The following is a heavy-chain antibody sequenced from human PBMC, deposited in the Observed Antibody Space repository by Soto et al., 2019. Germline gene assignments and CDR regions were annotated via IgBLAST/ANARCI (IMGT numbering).Heavy chain of an antibody. CDR3: ARVRDSSGYYYVPPDYDGMDV. CDR1: GYTFTSYG. J-gene: IGHJ6*02. D-gene: IGHD3-22*01. Sequence: KVSCKASGYTFTSYGISWVRQAPGQGLEWMGWISAYNGNTNYAQKLQGRVTMTTDTSTSTAYMELRSLRSDDTAVYYCARVRDSSGYYYVPPDYDGMDVWGQGTTVTVSS. CDR2: ISAYNGNT. V-gene: IGHV1-18*01.